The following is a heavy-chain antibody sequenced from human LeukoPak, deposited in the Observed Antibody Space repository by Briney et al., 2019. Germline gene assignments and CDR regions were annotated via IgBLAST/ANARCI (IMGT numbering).Heavy chain of an antibody. D-gene: IGHD3-9*01. Sequence: ASVKVSCKASGYTFTRYVVKWVRQAPGQGLEYMGWLNPDTGKTGYVRKFQDRVTMTSDNSITTAFMELTGLRSDDTAVYYCARGLSTVLLHTLTGISDQPDLDFWGQGTLVTVSS. J-gene: IGHJ4*02. CDR1: GYTFTRYV. CDR2: LNPDTGKT. V-gene: IGHV1-8*01. CDR3: ARGLSTVLLHTLTGISDQPDLDF.